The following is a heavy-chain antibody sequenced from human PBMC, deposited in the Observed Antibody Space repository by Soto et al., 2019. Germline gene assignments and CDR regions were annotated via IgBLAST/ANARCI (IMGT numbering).Heavy chain of an antibody. D-gene: IGHD4-17*01. J-gene: IGHJ6*02. CDR2: IYYSGST. CDR3: ARIPTVVSDYYYYGMDV. V-gene: IGHV4-59*01. CDR1: GGSISSYY. Sequence: PSETLSLTCTVSGGSISSYYWSWIRQPPGKGLEWIGYIYYSGSTNYNPSLKSRVTISVDTSKNQFSLKLSSVTAADTAVYYCARIPTVVSDYYYYGMDVWGQGTTVTVYS.